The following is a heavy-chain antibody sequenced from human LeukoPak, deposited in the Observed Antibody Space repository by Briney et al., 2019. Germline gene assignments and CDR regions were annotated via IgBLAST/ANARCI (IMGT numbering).Heavy chain of an antibody. J-gene: IGHJ4*02. V-gene: IGHV3-30*18. CDR1: GFTFNSYD. CDR2: ISFDGSNK. CDR3: VKDLREPTP. Sequence: GGSLRLSCAASGFTFNSYDMHWVRQAPGKGLEWVAIISFDGSNKFYADSVKGRFTISRDNSKNTLYLQMSSLRAEDTAVYYCVKDLREPTPWGQGTLVTVSS. D-gene: IGHD3-16*01.